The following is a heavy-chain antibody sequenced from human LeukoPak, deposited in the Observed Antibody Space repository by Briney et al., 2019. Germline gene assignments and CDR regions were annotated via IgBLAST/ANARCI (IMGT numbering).Heavy chain of an antibody. D-gene: IGHD6-6*01. CDR1: GYTFTDYY. V-gene: IGHV1-2*02. CDR3: PRDRGLTSIAASA. Sequence: ASVKVSCKASGYTFTDYYIHWVRQGPGQGLEWMGWINPNSGGTNYAQKFQGRVTMTRDTSISTAYMELSSLRSDDTPVYYCPRDRGLTSIAASAWGQGTPVTVSS. CDR2: INPNSGGT. J-gene: IGHJ5*02.